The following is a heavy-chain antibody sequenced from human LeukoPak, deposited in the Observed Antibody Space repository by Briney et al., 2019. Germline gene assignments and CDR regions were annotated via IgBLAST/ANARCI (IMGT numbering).Heavy chain of an antibody. D-gene: IGHD4-17*01. CDR3: ARGRGSPYGDYGLVDY. V-gene: IGHV1-46*01. CDR2: INPSGGST. J-gene: IGHJ4*02. Sequence: ASVKVSCKASGYTFTSYYMHWVRQAPGQGLEWMGIINPSGGSTSYAQKFQGRVTMTRDMSTSTVYMELSSLRSEDTAVYYCARGRGSPYGDYGLVDYWGQGTLVTVSS. CDR1: GYTFTSYY.